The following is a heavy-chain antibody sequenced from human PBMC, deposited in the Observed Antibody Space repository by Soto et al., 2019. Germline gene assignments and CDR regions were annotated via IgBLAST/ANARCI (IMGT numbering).Heavy chain of an antibody. V-gene: IGHV4-31*03. J-gene: IGHJ4*02. CDR3: AIGVYGSGSYYPLDY. D-gene: IGHD3-10*01. CDR1: GGSISSGGYY. CDR2: IYYSGST. Sequence: QVQLQESGPGLVKPSQTLSLTCTVSGGSISSGGYYWSWIRQHPGKGLEWIGYIYYSGSTYYNPSLKSRVTISVDTSKNQFSLKLSSVTAADTAVYYCAIGVYGSGSYYPLDYWGQGTLVTVSS.